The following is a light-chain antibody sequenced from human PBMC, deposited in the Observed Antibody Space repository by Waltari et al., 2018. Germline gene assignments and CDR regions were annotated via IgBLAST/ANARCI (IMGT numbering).Light chain of an antibody. CDR3: QQRSIALT. CDR2: TSS. V-gene: IGKV3-11*01. Sequence: EIVLTQSPATLSLSPGERATLSCRASQNVGTYVAWYQQRPGQAPRLLIYTSSNRAPGIPARFSGGGSGTDFTLTISSLEPEGFAVYYCQQRSIALTFGGGTKVELK. J-gene: IGKJ4*01. CDR1: QNVGTY.